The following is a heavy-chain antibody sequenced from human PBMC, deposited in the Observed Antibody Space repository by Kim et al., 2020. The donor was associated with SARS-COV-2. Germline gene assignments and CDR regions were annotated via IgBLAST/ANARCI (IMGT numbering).Heavy chain of an antibody. CDR1: GYSFTSYW. CDR3: ASPQGYYYDSSGYFAY. J-gene: IGHJ4*02. CDR2: IYPGDSDT. V-gene: IGHV5-51*01. D-gene: IGHD3-22*01. Sequence: GESLKISCKGSGYSFTSYWIGWVRQMPGKGLEWMGIIYPGDSDTRYSPSFQGQVTISADKSISTAYLQWSSLKASDTAMYYCASPQGYYYDSSGYFAYWGQGTLVTVSS.